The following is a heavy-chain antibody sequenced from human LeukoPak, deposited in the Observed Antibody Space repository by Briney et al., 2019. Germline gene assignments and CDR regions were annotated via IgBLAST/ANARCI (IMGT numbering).Heavy chain of an antibody. CDR3: ARDPSLSGSYYDAFDI. J-gene: IGHJ3*02. Sequence: GASVKVSCKASGYTFTSYGISWVRQAPGQGLEWMGWISAYNGNTNYAQKLQGRVTMTTDTSTSTAYMELRSLRSDDTAVYYCARDPSLSGSYYDAFDIWGXXXXXTXSS. D-gene: IGHD1-26*01. CDR1: GYTFTSYG. CDR2: ISAYNGNT. V-gene: IGHV1-18*01.